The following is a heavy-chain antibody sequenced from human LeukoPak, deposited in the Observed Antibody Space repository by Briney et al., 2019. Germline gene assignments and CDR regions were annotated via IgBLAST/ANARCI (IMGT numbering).Heavy chain of an antibody. D-gene: IGHD6-13*01. Sequence: GRSLRLSCAASGFTFSTSWMHWVRQAPGKGLVWVSRINSDGRTTTYADSVKGRFTISRDNAKNTLCLQMNSLSAEDTAMYFCAGSSTAAGTFDYWGQGTLVTVSS. CDR1: GFTFSTSW. CDR3: AGSSTAAGTFDY. V-gene: IGHV3-74*01. J-gene: IGHJ4*02. CDR2: INSDGRTT.